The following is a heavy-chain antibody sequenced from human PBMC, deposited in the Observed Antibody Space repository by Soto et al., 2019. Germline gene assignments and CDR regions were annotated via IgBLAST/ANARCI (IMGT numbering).Heavy chain of an antibody. V-gene: IGHV1-69*02. D-gene: IGHD6-13*01. J-gene: IGHJ4*02. CDR2: IIPILGIA. CDR3: TRPPIAAAGKSSSDY. Sequence: QVQLVQSGAEVKKPGSSVKVSCKASGGTFSSYTISWVRQAPGQGLEWMGRIIPILGIANYAQKFQGRVTITADKSTSTAYMELSSLRSEDTAVYYCTRPPIAAAGKSSSDYWGQGTLVTVSS. CDR1: GGTFSSYT.